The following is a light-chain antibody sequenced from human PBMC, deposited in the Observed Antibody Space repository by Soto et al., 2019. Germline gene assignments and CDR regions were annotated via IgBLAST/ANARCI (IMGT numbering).Light chain of an antibody. CDR2: AAS. J-gene: IGKJ5*01. Sequence: DIPITQSPSSLSASVGARVAITCRASQAINNYLAWYQQKPGKFPKLLIYAASTLHPGVPSRFSVSGSGTAVTITLRSLQPEDGSTYYGQKYNSAPLTFGPGTRLEI. CDR1: QAINNY. V-gene: IGKV1-27*01. CDR3: QKYNSAPLT.